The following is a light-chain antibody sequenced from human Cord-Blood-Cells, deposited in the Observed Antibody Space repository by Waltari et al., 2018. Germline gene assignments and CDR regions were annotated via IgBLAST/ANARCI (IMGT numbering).Light chain of an antibody. Sequence: QSALTQPRSVSGSPGQSVTISCTGTSSAVGGYNYVSWYQQHPGKAPKLMIYDVSKRPSGVPDRFSGSKSGNTASLTISGLQAEDEADYYCCSYAGSYTYVFGTGTKVNVL. CDR1: SSAVGGYNY. CDR3: CSYAGSYTYV. J-gene: IGLJ1*01. CDR2: DVS. V-gene: IGLV2-11*01.